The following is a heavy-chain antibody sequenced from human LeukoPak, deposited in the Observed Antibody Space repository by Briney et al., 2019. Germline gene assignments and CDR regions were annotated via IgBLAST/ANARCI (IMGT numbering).Heavy chain of an antibody. J-gene: IGHJ4*02. CDR2: IYPDESNI. CDR1: GYSFPTYW. Sequence: GESLKISCKGSGYSFPTYWIAWVRQMPGKDLVWMGIIYPDESNIRYSPSFQGQVTISADKSISTAYLQWSSLKASDTAMYYCARPPSRGYSSSFEYWGQGTLVTVSS. V-gene: IGHV5-51*01. CDR3: ARPPSRGYSSSFEY. D-gene: IGHD2-2*03.